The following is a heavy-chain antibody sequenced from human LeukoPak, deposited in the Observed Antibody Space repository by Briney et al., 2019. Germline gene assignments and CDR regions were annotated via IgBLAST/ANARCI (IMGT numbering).Heavy chain of an antibody. CDR2: IWFDESNK. Sequence: AGGSLRLSCVASGFTFSDYGMHWVRQAPGKGLEWVAVIWFDESNKYYADSVKGRFTISRDNSKKTLYLQMNSLRVEDTAVYYCARDFGGDGYNSWGQGTLVTVSS. D-gene: IGHD5-24*01. V-gene: IGHV3-33*01. CDR3: ARDFGGDGYNS. J-gene: IGHJ4*02. CDR1: GFTFSDYG.